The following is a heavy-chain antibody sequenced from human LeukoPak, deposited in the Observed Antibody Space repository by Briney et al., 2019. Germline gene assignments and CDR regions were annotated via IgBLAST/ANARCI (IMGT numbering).Heavy chain of an antibody. V-gene: IGHV1-69*04. J-gene: IGHJ4*02. CDR2: IIPILGIA. CDR1: GGTFSSYA. D-gene: IGHD2-2*01. CDR3: ASGVNPYCSSTSCHLDY. Sequence: SVKVSCKASGGTFSSYAISWVRQAPGQGLEWMGRIIPILGIANYAQKFQGRVTITADKSTSTAYMELSSLRSEDTAVYYCASGVNPYCSSTSCHLDYWGQGTLVTVSS.